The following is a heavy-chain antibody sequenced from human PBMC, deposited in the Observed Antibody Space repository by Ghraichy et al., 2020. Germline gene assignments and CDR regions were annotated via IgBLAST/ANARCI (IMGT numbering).Heavy chain of an antibody. J-gene: IGHJ5*02. V-gene: IGHV4-34*01. CDR3: ASEGIAAAGAGNWFDP. CDR1: GGSFSGYY. CDR2: INHSGST. Sequence: SETLSLTCAVYGGSFSGYYWSWIRQPPGKGLEWIGEINHSGSTNYNPSLKSRVTISVDTSKNQFSLKLSSVTAADTAVYYCASEGIAAAGAGNWFDPWGQGTLVTVSS. D-gene: IGHD6-13*01.